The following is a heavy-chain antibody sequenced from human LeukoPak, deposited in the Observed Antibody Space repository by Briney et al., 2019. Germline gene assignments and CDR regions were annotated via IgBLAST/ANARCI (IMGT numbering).Heavy chain of an antibody. J-gene: IGHJ5*02. D-gene: IGHD1-1*01. CDR2: IYYSGST. CDR3: ARLRTGFDP. Sequence: SETQSLTCTVSGGSISSYYWSWIRQPPGKGLEWIGYIYYSGSTNYNPSLKSRVTISVDTSKNQFSLKLSSVTAADTAVYYYARLRTGFDPWGQGTLVTVSS. CDR1: GGSISSYY. V-gene: IGHV4-59*08.